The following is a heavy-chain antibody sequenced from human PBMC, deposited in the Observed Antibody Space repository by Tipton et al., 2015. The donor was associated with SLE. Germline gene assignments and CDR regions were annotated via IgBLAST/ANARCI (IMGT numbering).Heavy chain of an antibody. CDR3: ARVSWALDYFDY. J-gene: IGHJ4*02. CDR2: IFHIGSA. Sequence: TLSLTCTVSGGSISSSSYYWAWIRQPPGKGLEWIGHIFHIGSAYYNPSLKSRVTISIDTSTNQFSLKVKSVTAADTAVYYCARVSWALDYFDYWGQGALVTVSS. CDR1: GGSISSSSYY. V-gene: IGHV4-39*07. D-gene: IGHD3-10*01.